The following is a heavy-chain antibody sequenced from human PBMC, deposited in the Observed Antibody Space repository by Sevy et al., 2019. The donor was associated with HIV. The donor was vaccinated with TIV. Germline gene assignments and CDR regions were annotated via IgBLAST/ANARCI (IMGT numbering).Heavy chain of an antibody. J-gene: IGHJ5*02. D-gene: IGHD6-25*01. CDR2: IYYSGST. Sequence: SETLSLTCTIFGGSISAYYWSWFRQPPGRGLEYIGYIYYSGSTNCNPSLKSRVTISVDTSKNQFSLRLTSVTTADTATYHCARAPPVRSGDDSLNWVDPWGQGALVTVSS. CDR1: GGSISAYY. CDR3: ARAPPVRSGDDSLNWVDP. V-gene: IGHV4-59*01.